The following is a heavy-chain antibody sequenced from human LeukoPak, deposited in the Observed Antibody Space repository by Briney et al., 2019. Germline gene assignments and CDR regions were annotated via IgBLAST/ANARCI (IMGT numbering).Heavy chain of an antibody. D-gene: IGHD5-18*01. CDR1: GFTFNYYA. CDR2: ISDNEGTT. V-gene: IGHV3-23*01. Sequence: PGRSLRLSCAASGFTFNYYAMSWVRQAAGKGLEWVSGISDNEGTTYYTDSVKGRFTISRDNTKNTVYPQMNNLRADDTAVYFCARHDSFIPYWGQGTLVTVSS. J-gene: IGHJ4*02. CDR3: ARHDSFIPY.